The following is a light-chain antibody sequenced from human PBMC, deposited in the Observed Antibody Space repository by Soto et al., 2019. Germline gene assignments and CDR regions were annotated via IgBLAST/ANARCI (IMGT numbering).Light chain of an antibody. V-gene: IGLV2-23*02. J-gene: IGLJ1*01. CDR1: SSDVGSYNL. CDR3: CSYAGSSTSFHV. Sequence: QSALTQPASVSGSPGQSITISCTGTSSDVGSYNLVSWYQQHPGKAPKLMIYEVSKRPSGVSNRFSGSKSGNTASLTISGLQAEDEADYYCCSYAGSSTSFHVFGTGTKLTVL. CDR2: EVS.